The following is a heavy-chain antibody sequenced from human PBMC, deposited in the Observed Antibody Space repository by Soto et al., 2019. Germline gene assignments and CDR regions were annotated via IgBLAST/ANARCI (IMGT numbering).Heavy chain of an antibody. CDR2: ISSSSSYT. D-gene: IGHD6-13*01. Sequence: LSLTCSIYSGSFSGYYWSWIRQPPGKGLEWVSYISSSSSYTNYADSVKGRFTISRDNAKNSLYLQMNSLRAEDTAVYYCARDPYPPSSSWYGGMDVWGQGTTVTVSS. CDR1: SGSFSGYY. V-gene: IGHV3-11*06. CDR3: ARDPYPPSSSWYGGMDV. J-gene: IGHJ6*02.